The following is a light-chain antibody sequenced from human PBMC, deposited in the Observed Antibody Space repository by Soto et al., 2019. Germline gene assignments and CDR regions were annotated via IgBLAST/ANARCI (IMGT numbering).Light chain of an antibody. Sequence: EIVLTQSPGTLSLSPGERATLSCRASQSVSSSYLAWYQQKPGQAPRLLIYGNSSRATAIPDRFSGSGSGTDFTLTISRLEPEDFAVYYCQQYGSSSWTFGQGTKVEIK. CDR2: GNS. V-gene: IGKV3-20*01. CDR1: QSVSSSY. CDR3: QQYGSSSWT. J-gene: IGKJ1*01.